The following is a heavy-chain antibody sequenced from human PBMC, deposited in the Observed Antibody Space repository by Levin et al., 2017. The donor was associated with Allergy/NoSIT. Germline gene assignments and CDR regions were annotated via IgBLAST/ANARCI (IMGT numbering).Heavy chain of an antibody. J-gene: IGHJ6*02. D-gene: IGHD1-26*01. V-gene: IGHV3-33*01. CDR3: ARDRVGYSGSYYDYYYGMDV. CDR2: IWYDGSNK. Sequence: GGSLRLSCAASGFTFSSYGMHWVRQAPGKGLEWVAVIWYDGSNKYYADSVKGRFTISRDNSKNTLYLQMNSLRAEDTAVYYCARDRVGYSGSYYDYYYGMDVWGQGTTVTVSS. CDR1: GFTFSSYG.